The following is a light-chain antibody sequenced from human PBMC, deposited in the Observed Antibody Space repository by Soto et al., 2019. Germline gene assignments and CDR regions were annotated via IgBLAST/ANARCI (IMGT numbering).Light chain of an antibody. CDR3: QQYDNLPPYT. Sequence: DIQMTQSPSSLSASVGDRVTITCQASQDISNYLNWYQQKPGKAPKLLIYDASNLEPGVPSRFSGRGSGTDFTFTISSLQPEDIATYYCQQYDNLPPYTFGQGTKLEIK. J-gene: IGKJ2*01. V-gene: IGKV1-33*01. CDR2: DAS. CDR1: QDISNY.